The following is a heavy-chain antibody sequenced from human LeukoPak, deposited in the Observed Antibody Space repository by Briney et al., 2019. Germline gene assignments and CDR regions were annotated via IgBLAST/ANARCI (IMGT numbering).Heavy chain of an antibody. CDR3: AREEYDFWSGYYRVRYFDY. CDR2: TYYRSKWYN. Sequence: SQTLSLTCAISGDSVSSNSAAWNWIRQSPSRGLEWLGRTYYRSKWYNDYAVSVKSRITINPDTSKNQFSLQLNSVTPEDTAVYYCAREEYDFWSGYYRVRYFDYWGQGTLVTVSS. CDR1: GDSVSSNSAA. V-gene: IGHV6-1*01. D-gene: IGHD3-3*01. J-gene: IGHJ4*02.